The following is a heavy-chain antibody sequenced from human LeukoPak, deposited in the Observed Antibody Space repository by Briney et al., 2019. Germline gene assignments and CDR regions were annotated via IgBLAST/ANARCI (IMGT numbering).Heavy chain of an antibody. J-gene: IGHJ5*02. Sequence: PSEALSLTCTVSGGSISSSSYYWGWIRQPPGKGLEWIGSIYYSGSTYYNPSLKSRVTISVDTSKNQFSLKLSSVTAADTAVYYCARGGYSPNNWFDPWGQGTLVTVSS. CDR2: IYYSGST. V-gene: IGHV4-39*07. D-gene: IGHD2-21*01. CDR1: GGSISSSSYY. CDR3: ARGGYSPNNWFDP.